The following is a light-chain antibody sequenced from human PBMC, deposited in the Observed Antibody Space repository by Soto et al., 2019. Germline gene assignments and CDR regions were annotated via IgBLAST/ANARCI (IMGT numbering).Light chain of an antibody. CDR1: QSVSNNY. CDR2: GAS. CDR3: QQFGGSPPWT. J-gene: IGKJ1*01. Sequence: EIVFTQSPGTLSLSPGERATLSCRASQSVSNNYLAWYQQKPGQAPRLLIYGASNRATGIPDRFSGSGSGTDFTLSISRLEPEDFAVYYCQQFGGSPPWTFGQGTKVDIK. V-gene: IGKV3-20*01.